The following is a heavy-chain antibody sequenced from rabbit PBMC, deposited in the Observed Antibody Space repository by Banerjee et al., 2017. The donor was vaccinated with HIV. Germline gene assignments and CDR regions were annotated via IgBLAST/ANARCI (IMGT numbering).Heavy chain of an antibody. Sequence: QEQLVESGGGLVQPEGSLTLTCTASGFSFSSSYYMCWVRQAPGKGLEWIGCIWTGSSAITYYASWAKGRFTLSKTSSTTVTLQMTSLTAADTATYFCAREAYYSSDWGGCLWGQGTLVTVS. D-gene: IGHD4-1*01. V-gene: IGHV1S45*01. CDR3: AREAYYSSDWGGCL. CDR2: IWTGSSAIT. J-gene: IGHJ4*01. CDR1: GFSFSSSYY.